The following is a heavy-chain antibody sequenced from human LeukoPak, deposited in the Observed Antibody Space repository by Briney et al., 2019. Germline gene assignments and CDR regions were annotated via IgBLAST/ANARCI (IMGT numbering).Heavy chain of an antibody. V-gene: IGHV3-21*01. CDR1: GFTFSSYR. CDR2: ISSSSSYI. J-gene: IGHJ4*02. Sequence: GGSLRLSCAASGFTFSSYRMNWVRQAPGKGLEWVSSISSSSSYIYYADSVKGRFTISRDNAKNTLYLQMNRLRAEDTAVYYWARDPVDSIWLYYCYYCGQGTLVTVSS. CDR3: ARDPVDSIWLYYCYY. D-gene: IGHD6-13*01.